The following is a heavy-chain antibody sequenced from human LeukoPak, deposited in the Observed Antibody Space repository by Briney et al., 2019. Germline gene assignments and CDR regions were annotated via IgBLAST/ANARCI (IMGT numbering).Heavy chain of an antibody. CDR2: IYTSGST. CDR1: GGSISSYY. J-gene: IGHJ6*03. Sequence: PSETLSLTCTVSGGSISSYYWSWIRQPAGKGLEWIGRIYTSGSTNYNPSLKSRVAISVDRSKNQFSLKLSSVTAADTAVYYCARDIVVVPAAPGAYYYYYMDVWGKGTTVTVSS. V-gene: IGHV4-4*07. CDR3: ARDIVVVPAAPGAYYYYYMDV. D-gene: IGHD2-2*01.